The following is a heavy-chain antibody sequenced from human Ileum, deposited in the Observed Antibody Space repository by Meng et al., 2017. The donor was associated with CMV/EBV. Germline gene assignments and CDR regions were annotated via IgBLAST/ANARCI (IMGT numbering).Heavy chain of an antibody. J-gene: IGHJ4*02. Sequence: GESLKISCAASGFRFSSHAMYWVRQAPGKGLESVSGISDGGATTYYTDSVRGRFTISRDNAKNIVYLEMTALRVEDTALYYCAKAPATSNIAARHFDYWGPGTLVTVSS. V-gene: IGHV3-23*01. CDR2: ISDGGATT. CDR3: AKAPATSNIAARHFDY. CDR1: GFRFSSHA. D-gene: IGHD6-6*01.